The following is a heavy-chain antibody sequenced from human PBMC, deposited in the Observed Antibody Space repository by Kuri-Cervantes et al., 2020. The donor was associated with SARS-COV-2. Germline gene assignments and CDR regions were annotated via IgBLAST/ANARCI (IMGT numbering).Heavy chain of an antibody. D-gene: IGHD6-13*01. J-gene: IGHJ4*02. CDR1: RFTFNNYD. Sequence: GGSLRLSCAASRFTFNNYDLIWVRQAPGKGLEWVSTISNSGGSTYYADSVKGRFTISRDNSKNTLYLQMNSLRADDTAVYYCAKSMSIAAPASDYWGQGTLVTVSS. CDR3: AKSMSIAAPASDY. V-gene: IGHV3-23*01. CDR2: ISNSGGST.